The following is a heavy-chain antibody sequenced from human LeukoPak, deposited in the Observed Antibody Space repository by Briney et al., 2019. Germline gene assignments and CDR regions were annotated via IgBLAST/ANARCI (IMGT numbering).Heavy chain of an antibody. V-gene: IGHV5-51*01. CDR3: AIGRGGQQLGDY. J-gene: IGHJ4*02. D-gene: IGHD6-13*01. CDR2: IYPDDSDT. CDR1: ENTFSNYW. Sequence: GESLKISCKGSENTFSNYWIGWVRQVPGKGLEWMGIIYPDDSDTRYSPSFQGQVTISADKSISTAYLQWSSLKASDTAMYYCAIGRGGQQLGDYWGQGTLVTVSS.